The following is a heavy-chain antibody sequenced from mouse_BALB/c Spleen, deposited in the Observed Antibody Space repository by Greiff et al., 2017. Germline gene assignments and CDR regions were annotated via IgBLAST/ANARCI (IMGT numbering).Heavy chain of an antibody. CDR1: GFNIKDYY. V-gene: IGHV14-1*02. CDR3: ARVDGNYLYAMDY. Sequence: EVQLQQSGAELVRPGALVKLSCKASGFNIKDYYMHWVKQRPEQGLEWIGRIDPANGNTKYDPKFQGKATITADTSSNTAYLQLSSLTSKDTAVYYCARVDGNYLYAMDYWGQGTSVTVSS. CDR2: IDPANGNT. D-gene: IGHD2-1*01. J-gene: IGHJ4*01.